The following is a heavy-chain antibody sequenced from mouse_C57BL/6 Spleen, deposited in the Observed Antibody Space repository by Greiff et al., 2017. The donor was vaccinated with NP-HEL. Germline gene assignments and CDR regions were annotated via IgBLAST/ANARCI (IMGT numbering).Heavy chain of an antibody. D-gene: IGHD4-1*02. Sequence: EVQRVESGGDLVKPGGSLKLSCAASGFTFSSYGMSWVRQTPDKRLEWVATISSGGSYTYYPDSVKGRFTISRDNAKNTLYLQMSSLKSEDTSMYYCARPSTETTYFDVWGKGTTVTVSS. CDR2: ISSGGSYT. CDR1: GFTFSSYG. J-gene: IGHJ1*03. V-gene: IGHV5-6*01. CDR3: ARPSTETTYFDV.